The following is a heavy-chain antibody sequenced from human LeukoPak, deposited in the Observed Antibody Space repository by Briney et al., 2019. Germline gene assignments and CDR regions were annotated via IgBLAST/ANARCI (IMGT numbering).Heavy chain of an antibody. CDR2: SNLTRGGT. D-gene: IGHD2-15*01. CDR3: ARGHCSGGSCFPYYYYGMDV. V-gene: IGHV1-2*02. J-gene: IGHJ6*02. Sequence: ASVKVSGKPFGSTFTAYNLPWVRRAPGQGLGGRGWSNLTRGGTNYAQKFQGRVTMTRDTSISTAYMELSRLRSDDTAVYYCARGHCSGGSCFPYYYYGMDVWGQGTTVTVSS. CDR1: GSTFTAYN.